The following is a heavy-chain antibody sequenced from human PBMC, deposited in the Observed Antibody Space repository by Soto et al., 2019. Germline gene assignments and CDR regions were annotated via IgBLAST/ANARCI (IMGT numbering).Heavy chain of an antibody. CDR2: IRPGGDST. CDR1: GFRFRTRA. V-gene: IGHV3-23*01. CDR3: TTHEEGAPWAGGFDS. J-gene: IGHJ5*01. Sequence: GALRLSCAASGFRFRTRAMSWVRQAPGKGLEWVASIRPGGDSTYYADSVKGRFAVSRDNSNVTLYLQMDSLRVEDTAIYYCTTHEEGAPWAGGFDSWGQGTLVTVSS. D-gene: IGHD1-26*01.